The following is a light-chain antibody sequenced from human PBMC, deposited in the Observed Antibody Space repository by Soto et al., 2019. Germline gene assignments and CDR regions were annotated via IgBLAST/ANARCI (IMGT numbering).Light chain of an antibody. J-gene: IGKJ5*01. Sequence: DIQMNQSPSSLSATVGDRVTITCRASQSISSYLNWYQQKPGKAPKLLIYAASSLQSGVPSRFSGSGSGTDFTLTISSLQPEDFATYYCQQSYSTFITFGQGTRLEIK. CDR2: AAS. V-gene: IGKV1-39*01. CDR3: QQSYSTFIT. CDR1: QSISSY.